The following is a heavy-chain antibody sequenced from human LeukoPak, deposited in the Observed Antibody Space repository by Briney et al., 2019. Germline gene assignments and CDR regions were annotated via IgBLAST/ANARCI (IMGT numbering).Heavy chain of an antibody. CDR1: GYTFTSYD. Sequence: ASVKVSCKASGYTFTSYDINWVRQATGQGLEWMGWMNPNSGNTGYAQKFQGRVTMTRNTSISTAYMELCSLRSEDTAVYYCASWRDYMTTVTTDYWGQGTLVTVSS. D-gene: IGHD4-17*01. J-gene: IGHJ4*02. CDR3: ASWRDYMTTVTTDY. CDR2: MNPNSGNT. V-gene: IGHV1-8*01.